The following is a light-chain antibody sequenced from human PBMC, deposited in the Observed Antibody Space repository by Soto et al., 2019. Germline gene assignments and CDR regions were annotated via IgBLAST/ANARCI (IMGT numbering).Light chain of an antibody. CDR1: SSDVGGYNY. Sequence: SVLTQPASVSGSPGQSITISCTGTSSDVGGYNYVSWYQQHPGKAPKLMIYDVSNRPSGVSNRFSGSKSGNTASLTISGLQAEDEADYYCSSYTTSGSLVFGGGTQLTVL. V-gene: IGLV2-14*01. CDR3: SSYTTSGSLV. J-gene: IGLJ2*01. CDR2: DVS.